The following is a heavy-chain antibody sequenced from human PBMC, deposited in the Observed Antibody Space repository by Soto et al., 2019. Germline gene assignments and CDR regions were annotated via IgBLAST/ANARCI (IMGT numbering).Heavy chain of an antibody. CDR1: DDFISSYY. D-gene: IGHD3-9*01. V-gene: IGHV4-4*07. CDR2: VSTNGAT. J-gene: IGHJ6*02. Sequence: SETLSLTCTVSDDFISSYYWNWIRRPAGKGLEWIGRVSTNGATNYNPSLESRVTMSVDTSKNQFSLKLTSVTAADTAVYFCARADYEILTGSYAMDVWGQGTTVTVSS. CDR3: ARADYEILTGSYAMDV.